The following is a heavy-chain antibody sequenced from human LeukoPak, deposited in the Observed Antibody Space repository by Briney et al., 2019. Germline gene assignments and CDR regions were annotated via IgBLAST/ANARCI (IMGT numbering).Heavy chain of an antibody. D-gene: IGHD1-26*01. Sequence: GGSLGLYCAASGFTFSTYRMNWVRQDPGKGLVWASSIGSSSNYFYYADSVKGRFTISRDSAKNSLYLQMNSLRAEDTAVYYCARARGTYYNYAMDVWGQGTTVTVSS. V-gene: IGHV3-21*01. CDR1: GFTFSTYR. CDR3: ARARGTYYNYAMDV. CDR2: IGSSSNYF. J-gene: IGHJ6*02.